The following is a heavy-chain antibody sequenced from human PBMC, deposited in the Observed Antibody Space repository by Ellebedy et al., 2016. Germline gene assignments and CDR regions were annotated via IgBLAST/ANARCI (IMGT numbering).Heavy chain of an antibody. Sequence: ASVKVSCKASGGTFSTYAISWVRQAPGQGLEWMGRIIPILGLESYALKFQARVTFTADKSTSTVYMELSSLRSEDTAVYFCARGGGSSGSPDFWGQGTLVTVSS. CDR2: IIPILGLE. CDR3: ARGGGSSGSPDF. D-gene: IGHD1-26*01. CDR1: GGTFSTYA. J-gene: IGHJ4*02. V-gene: IGHV1-69*04.